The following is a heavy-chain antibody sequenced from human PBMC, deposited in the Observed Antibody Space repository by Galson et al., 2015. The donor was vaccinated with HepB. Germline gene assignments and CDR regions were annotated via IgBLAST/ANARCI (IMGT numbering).Heavy chain of an antibody. J-gene: IGHJ5*01. Sequence: TLRLSCAGSGFNFGNYWMNWVRQAPGKGLEWVALINQDGSKKYYVDSVRGRFTISRDNAKNSLYLQMNSLSAEDTAVYYCARVPSDDIVRVERPDGGVFRFDSWGQGTLVTVSS. D-gene: IGHD2/OR15-2a*01. V-gene: IGHV3-7*01. CDR1: GFNFGNYW. CDR3: ARVPSDDIVRVERPDGGVFRFDS. CDR2: INQDGSKK.